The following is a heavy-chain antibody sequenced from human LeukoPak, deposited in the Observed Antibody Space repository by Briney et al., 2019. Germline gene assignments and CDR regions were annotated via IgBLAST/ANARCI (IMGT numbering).Heavy chain of an antibody. CDR1: GFTFDDYA. CDR2: ISYDGSNK. Sequence: QAGRSLRLSCAASGFTFDDYAMHWVRQAPGKGLEWVAVISYDGSNKYYADSVKGRFTISRDNSKNSLYLQMNSLRAEDTAVYYCARDKTGFDYWGQGTLVTVSS. V-gene: IGHV3-30-3*01. CDR3: ARDKTGFDY. J-gene: IGHJ4*02.